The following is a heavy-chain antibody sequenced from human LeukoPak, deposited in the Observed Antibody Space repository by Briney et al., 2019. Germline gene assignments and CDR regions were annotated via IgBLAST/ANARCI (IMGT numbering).Heavy chain of an antibody. D-gene: IGHD7-27*01. J-gene: IGHJ3*02. CDR1: GFTFNNYG. V-gene: IGHV3-NL1*01. CDR3: ARDMINPLTRGDAFDI. CDR2: INAGGSHS. Sequence: GGTLRLSCVASGFTFNNYGMIWVRRAPGKGLEWVAGINAGGSHSYYADSVNGRFTSSRDNSKNTLYLQMNSLRAEDTAVYYCARDMINPLTRGDAFDIWGQGTMVTVSS.